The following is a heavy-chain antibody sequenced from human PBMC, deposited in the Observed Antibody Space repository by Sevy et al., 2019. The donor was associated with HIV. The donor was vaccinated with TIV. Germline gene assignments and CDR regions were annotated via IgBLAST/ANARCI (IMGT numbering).Heavy chain of an antibody. CDR2: IIGTGLST. Sequence: GGSLRLSCTASGFTFSNYAMSWVRQSPGKGLEWVSGIIGTGLSTYYADSVKGRFTISRDNSQNKIYLQMNSLRPEDTAIYYCAKIDCVNAVCYYEDYWGQRTLVTVSS. D-gene: IGHD2-8*01. CDR1: GFTFSNYA. J-gene: IGHJ4*02. CDR3: AKIDCVNAVCYYEDY. V-gene: IGHV3-23*01.